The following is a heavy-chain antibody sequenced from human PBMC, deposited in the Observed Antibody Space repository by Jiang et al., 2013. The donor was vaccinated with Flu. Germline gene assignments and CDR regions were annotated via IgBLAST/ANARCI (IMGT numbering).Heavy chain of an antibody. CDR3: ARVDSVYFDY. J-gene: IGHJ4*02. D-gene: IGHD2-21*01. CDR1: GDSVSSGKSY. Sequence: GPGLVKPSETLSLTCTVSGDSVSSGKSYWGWIRQSPGKGLEWIGTIYYSGSTNYNPSLKSRVTISVDTSKNQFSLKLSSVTAADTAVYYCARVDSVYFDYWGQGTLVTVSS. V-gene: IGHV4-61*01. CDR2: IYYSGST.